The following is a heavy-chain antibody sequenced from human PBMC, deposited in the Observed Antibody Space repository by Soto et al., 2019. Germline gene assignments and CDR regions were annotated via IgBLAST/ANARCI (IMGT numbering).Heavy chain of an antibody. V-gene: IGHV3-48*02. CDR1: GFTFSSYS. D-gene: IGHD1-26*01. CDR2: ISSSSSPI. CDR3: AREGGSLNWFDP. J-gene: IGHJ5*02. Sequence: EVQLVESGGGLVQPGGSLRLSCAASGFTFSSYSMNWVRKAPGKGLVWVSYISSSSSPIYYADSVKGRFTISRDNAKKSLYLQMNSLRDEDTAVYYCAREGGSLNWFDPWGQGTLVTVSS.